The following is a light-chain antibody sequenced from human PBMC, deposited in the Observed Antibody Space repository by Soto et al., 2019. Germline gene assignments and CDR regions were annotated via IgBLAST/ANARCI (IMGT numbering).Light chain of an antibody. Sequence: ITNSPRPIAMSPGEKVTLFSRPSESVSRNLAWYQQKPGQAPRLLIYDASTRATGIPDRFSGGGSGTEFTLTISSLQSEDFVVYYFQQYNSWNSIKFGQGTRLEIK. CDR1: ESVSRN. V-gene: IGKV3-15*01. CDR3: QQYNSWNSIK. J-gene: IGKJ5*01. CDR2: DAS.